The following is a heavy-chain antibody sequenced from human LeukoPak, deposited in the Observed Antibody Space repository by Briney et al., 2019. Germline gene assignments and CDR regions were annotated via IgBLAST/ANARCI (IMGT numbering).Heavy chain of an antibody. CDR1: GFAFSSDA. D-gene: IGHD2-8*01. CDR3: AKDVSNFIGASDA. J-gene: IGHJ3*01. V-gene: IGHV3-23*01. CDR2: IDVSGDRT. Sequence: PGGSLRLSCAASGFAFSSDAMTWVRQTPGKGLEWVSTIDVSGDRTNYADSVKGRFTISRDNSKNTLYLQVNSLRVEDTAVYYCAKDVSNFIGASDAWGRGTMVTVSS.